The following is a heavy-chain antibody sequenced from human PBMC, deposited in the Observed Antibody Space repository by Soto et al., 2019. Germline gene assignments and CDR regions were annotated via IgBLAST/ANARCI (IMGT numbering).Heavy chain of an antibody. CDR2: INHLTTN. CDR3: ARGYATALAPIF. V-gene: IGHV4-34*01. D-gene: IGHD2-8*01. Sequence: PSESLSITCVFYVGSFSIYHWSWIRQTPGKGLDWIGEINHLTTNNYNPSLKSRVIISLDTPKNQFSLKLSSVTAADTAVYYCARGYATALAPIFWGQGIMVTVSS. J-gene: IGHJ4*02. CDR1: VGSFSIYH.